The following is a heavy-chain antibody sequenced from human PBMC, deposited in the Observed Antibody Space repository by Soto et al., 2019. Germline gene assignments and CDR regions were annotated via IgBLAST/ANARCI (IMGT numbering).Heavy chain of an antibody. CDR2: MYYSESS. J-gene: IGHJ5*02. V-gene: IGHV4-61*01. Sequence: PSETLSLTCTVSGGSVSSGSYYWSWIRQPPGKGLEWIGYMYYSESSTYNPSLKSRVTISVDTSKNQFSLKLNSVTAADTAVYYCARAYYDFWSGYWRWFDPWGQGTLVTVSS. CDR1: GGSVSSGSYY. D-gene: IGHD3-3*01. CDR3: ARAYYDFWSGYWRWFDP.